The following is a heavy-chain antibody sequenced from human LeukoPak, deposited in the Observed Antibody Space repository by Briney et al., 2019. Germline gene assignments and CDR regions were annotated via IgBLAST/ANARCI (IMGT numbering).Heavy chain of an antibody. J-gene: IGHJ4*02. CDR3: AKRDHYDTSSYASLFDQ. CDR2: ISGNGATT. V-gene: IGHV3-23*01. D-gene: IGHD3-22*01. Sequence: GGSLRLSCVASGFTFSGYAMSWVRQAPGKGLNWVTGISGNGATTYYTDSVKGRFTISRDNSKNTLYVQMDNLRAEDTAVYYCAKRDHYDTSSYASLFDQWGQGTLVNLSS. CDR1: GFTFSGYA.